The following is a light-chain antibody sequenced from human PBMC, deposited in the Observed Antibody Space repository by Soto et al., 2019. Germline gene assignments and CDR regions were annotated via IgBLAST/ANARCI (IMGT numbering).Light chain of an antibody. CDR1: SSDVGGYNY. J-gene: IGLJ1*01. CDR2: DVS. V-gene: IGLV2-14*03. CDR3: SSYTTSNARQIV. Sequence: LTQPASVSGSPGQSITISCTGTSSDVGGYNYVSWYQHHPGKAPKLMIYDVSNRPSGVSNRFSGSKSGNTASLTISGLQPEDEADYYCSSYTTSNARQIVLGTGTKVTVL.